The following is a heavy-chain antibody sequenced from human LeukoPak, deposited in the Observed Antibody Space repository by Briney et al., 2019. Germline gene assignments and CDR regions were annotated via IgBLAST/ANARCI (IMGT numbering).Heavy chain of an antibody. V-gene: IGHV3-30-3*01. J-gene: IGHJ4*02. CDR3: ARDGLLGYFDY. CDR2: ISYDGSNK. CDR1: GFTFSSYA. D-gene: IGHD7-27*01. Sequence: GGSLRLSCAASGFTFSSYAMHWVRQAPGKGLEWVAVISYDGSNKYYADSVKGRFTISRDNSKITLYLQMNSLRAEDTAVYYCARDGLLGYFDYWGQGTLVTVSS.